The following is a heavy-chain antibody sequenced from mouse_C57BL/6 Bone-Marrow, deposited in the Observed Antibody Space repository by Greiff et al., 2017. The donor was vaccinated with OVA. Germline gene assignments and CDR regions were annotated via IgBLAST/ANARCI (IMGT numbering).Heavy chain of an antibody. D-gene: IGHD1-1*01. V-gene: IGHV5-17*01. Sequence: EVKLQESGGGLVKPGGSLKLSCAASGFTFSDYGMHWVRQAPEKWLEWVAYISSGSSTIYYADTVKGRFTISRDNAKNTLFLQMTSLRSEDTAMYYCARRGNYGSSYYAWFAYWGQGTLVTVSA. CDR2: ISSGSSTI. CDR3: ARRGNYGSSYYAWFAY. J-gene: IGHJ3*01. CDR1: GFTFSDYG.